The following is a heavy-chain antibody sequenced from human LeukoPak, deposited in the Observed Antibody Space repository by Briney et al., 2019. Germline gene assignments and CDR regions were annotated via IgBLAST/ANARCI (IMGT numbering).Heavy chain of an antibody. CDR2: ISGSGGST. J-gene: IGHJ4*02. V-gene: IGHV3-23*01. CDR3: AKVKAVAGTEY. Sequence: GGSLRLSCAAAGFTFSNYAMSWVRQAPGKGLEWVSAISGSGGSTYYADSVKGRSTISRDNSKNTLYLQMNSLRAEDTAVYYCAKVKAVAGTEYWGQGTLVTVSS. D-gene: IGHD6-19*01. CDR1: GFTFSNYA.